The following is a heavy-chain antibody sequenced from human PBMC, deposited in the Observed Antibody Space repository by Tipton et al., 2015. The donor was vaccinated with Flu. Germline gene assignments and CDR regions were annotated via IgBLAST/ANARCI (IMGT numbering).Heavy chain of an antibody. CDR3: GTAFEY. Sequence: SGFTFSRYWMNWVRQAPGKGLEWVANIKPDSSEIYYVDSVKGRFTISRDNAKNSLYLQMSSLRAEDTAMYYCGTAFEYWGQGTLVTVSS. CDR2: IKPDSSEI. V-gene: IGHV3-7*01. J-gene: IGHJ4*02. CDR1: GFTFSRYW.